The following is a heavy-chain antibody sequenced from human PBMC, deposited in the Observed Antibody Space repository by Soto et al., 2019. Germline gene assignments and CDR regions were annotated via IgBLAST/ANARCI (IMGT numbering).Heavy chain of an antibody. D-gene: IGHD2-2*02. CDR1: GFTFSGYA. CDR2: ILFDGRNK. J-gene: IGHJ6*02. V-gene: IGHV3-30*04. CDR3: AREYTAWPLAYGLDV. Sequence: GGSLRLSCAASGFTFSGYAMHWVRQAPGKGLEWVASILFDGRNKYYADSVKGRFTISRDNSKSTLYLQVNSLRAEDTAVYYCAREYTAWPLAYGLDVWGQGTTVTVSS.